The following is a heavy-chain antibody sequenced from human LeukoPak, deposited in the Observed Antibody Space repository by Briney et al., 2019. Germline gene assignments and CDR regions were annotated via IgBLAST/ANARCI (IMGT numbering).Heavy chain of an antibody. D-gene: IGHD5-18*01. CDR2: INHSGST. CDR3: ARVRIQLWFQGFDY. CDR1: GGSFSGYY. J-gene: IGHJ4*02. V-gene: IGHV4-34*01. Sequence: SETLSLTCAVYGGSFSGYYWSWIRQPPGKGLEWIGEINHSGSTNYNPSLKSRVTISVDTSKNQFSLKLSSVTAADTAVYYCARVRIQLWFQGFDYWGQGTLVTVS.